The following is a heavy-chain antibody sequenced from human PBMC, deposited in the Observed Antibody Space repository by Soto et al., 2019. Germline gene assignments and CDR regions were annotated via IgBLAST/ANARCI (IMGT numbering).Heavy chain of an antibody. V-gene: IGHV3-23*01. CDR1: GFSFSSYA. Sequence: EVQLLESGGGLVQPGGSLRLSCAASGFSFSSYAMSWVRQAPGKGLEWVSAISGSGGGTYYADSVKGRFTISRDNSKNALSLQKNSLRAEDTAEYYCAKDISSRCFERFDHWGQGTLVTVSS. J-gene: IGHJ4*02. CDR2: ISGSGGGT. CDR3: AKDISSRCFERFDH. D-gene: IGHD3-9*01.